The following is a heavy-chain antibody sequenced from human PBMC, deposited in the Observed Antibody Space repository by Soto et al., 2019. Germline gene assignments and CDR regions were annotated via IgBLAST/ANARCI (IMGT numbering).Heavy chain of an antibody. Sequence: ASVKVSCKASGYTFTSYVISWVRQAPGQGLERMGWISAYNGNTNYAQKLQGRVTMTTDTSTSTAYMELRSLRSYDTDVYSCARGRYSGSYYGESVAYWGRG. CDR3: ARGRYSGSYYGESVAY. V-gene: IGHV1-18*04. J-gene: IGHJ4*02. CDR1: GYTFTSYV. D-gene: IGHD1-26*01. CDR2: ISAYNGNT.